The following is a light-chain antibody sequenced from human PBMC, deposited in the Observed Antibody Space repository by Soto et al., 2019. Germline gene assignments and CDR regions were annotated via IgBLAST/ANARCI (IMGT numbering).Light chain of an antibody. J-gene: IGKJ4*01. V-gene: IGKV3-20*01. CDR3: QQYGSSPLT. Sequence: EIVLTQSPGTLSLSPGERATLSCRASQSVSSSYLAWYQQKPGQAPRLLIYGASSRATGIPDRFSGSGSGTDFTLTISRLEPEDFAVYYCQQYGSSPLTFVGGTEVEIK. CDR2: GAS. CDR1: QSVSSSY.